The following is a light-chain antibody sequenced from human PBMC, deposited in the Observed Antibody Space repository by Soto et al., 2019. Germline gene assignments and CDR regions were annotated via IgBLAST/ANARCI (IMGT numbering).Light chain of an antibody. CDR3: QQYYSFPYT. J-gene: IGKJ2*01. CDR1: QGITNY. CDR2: TAS. Sequence: VIWITQSPPLLSASTGDGVTISCRMSQGITNYLAWYQQKPGRAPKLLIYTASTLHGGVPSRFSGSGSGTDFTLTISRLQSEDFATYYCQQYYSFPYTFGQGTKLDIK. V-gene: IGKV1D-8*01.